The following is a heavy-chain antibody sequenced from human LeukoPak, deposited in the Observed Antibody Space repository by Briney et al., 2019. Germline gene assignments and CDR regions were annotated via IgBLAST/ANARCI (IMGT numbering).Heavy chain of an antibody. D-gene: IGHD6-13*01. CDR2: IRKDGSDI. J-gene: IGHJ3*02. V-gene: IGHV3-7*01. CDR1: GYSISSGF. Sequence: ETLSLTCSVSGYSISSGFYWGWIRQPPGKGLEWVANIRKDGSDIHYVDSVKGRFTISRDNAKNSLYLEMSSLRGEDTALYYCARDTSPRIAAIYYDAFDIWGQGTMVTVSS. CDR3: ARDTSPRIAAIYYDAFDI.